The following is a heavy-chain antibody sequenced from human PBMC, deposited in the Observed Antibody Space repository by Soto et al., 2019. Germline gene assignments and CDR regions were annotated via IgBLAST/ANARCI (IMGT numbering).Heavy chain of an antibody. V-gene: IGHV3-23*01. CDR3: AGEVPAAMGKFSYYYGMDV. J-gene: IGHJ6*02. CDR2: IGGSGGST. CDR1: GFTFRTYA. D-gene: IGHD2-2*01. Sequence: GGSLRLSCAASGFTFRTYAMSWVRQAQGKGLEWVSSIGGSGGSTYYADSVKGRFTISRDNSKNTLYLQMNSLRAEDTAVYYCAGEVPAAMGKFSYYYGMDVWGQGTTVTVSS.